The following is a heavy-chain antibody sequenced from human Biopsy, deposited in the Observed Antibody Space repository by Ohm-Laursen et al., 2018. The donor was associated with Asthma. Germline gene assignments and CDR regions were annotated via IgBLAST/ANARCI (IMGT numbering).Heavy chain of an antibody. CDR2: MSYDGSIK. Sequence: SLRLSCAASGFTFSSYGMDWVREAPGKGLEWVALMSYDGSIKDYADSVKGRFTISRDNSMNTLYLHMNSLRVEDTAVYYCARGLDYSGRSGFDYWGQGTLVTVSS. CDR3: ARGLDYSGRSGFDY. J-gene: IGHJ4*02. D-gene: IGHD3-10*01. CDR1: GFTFSSYG. V-gene: IGHV3-33*05.